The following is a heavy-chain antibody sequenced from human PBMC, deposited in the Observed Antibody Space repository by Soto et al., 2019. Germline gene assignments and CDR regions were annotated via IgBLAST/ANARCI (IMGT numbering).Heavy chain of an antibody. CDR2: IRSKAYGGTT. CDR3: TGFTIAAHWFDP. Sequence: GGSLRLSCTASGFTFGDYAMSWFRQAPGKGLEWVGFIRSKAYGGTTEYAASVKGRFTISRDGSKSIAYLQMNSLKTEDTAVYYCTGFTIAAHWFDPWGQGTLVTVSS. CDR1: GFTFGDYA. J-gene: IGHJ5*02. V-gene: IGHV3-49*01. D-gene: IGHD6-6*01.